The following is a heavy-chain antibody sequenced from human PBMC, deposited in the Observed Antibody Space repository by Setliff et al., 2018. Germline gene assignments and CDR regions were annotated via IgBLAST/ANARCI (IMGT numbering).Heavy chain of an antibody. D-gene: IGHD3-3*01. Sequence: GGSLRLSCTASGFTFGHYNMNWVRQAPGKGLEWVSSISDTTNFIYYADSVKGRFTVSRDNSKNTFSLQMNSLRGDDTAVYYCAKSTVAYYDFWSGYSPSFDYWGQGTLVTVSS. CDR3: AKSTVAYYDFWSGYSPSFDY. CDR1: GFTFGHYN. J-gene: IGHJ4*02. V-gene: IGHV3-21*04. CDR2: ISDTTNFI.